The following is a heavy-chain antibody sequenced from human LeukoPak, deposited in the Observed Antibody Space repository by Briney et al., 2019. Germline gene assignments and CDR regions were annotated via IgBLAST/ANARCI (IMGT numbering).Heavy chain of an antibody. V-gene: IGHV3-13*01. Sequence: GGSLRLSCAASGFTFSSYGMHWVRHATGKGLEWVSAIGTAGDTYYPGSVKGRFTISRENAKNSLYLQMNSLRAEDTAVYYCARDGGDWFDPWGQGTLVTVSS. D-gene: IGHD2-15*01. CDR3: ARDGGDWFDP. J-gene: IGHJ5*02. CDR2: IGTAGDT. CDR1: GFTFSSYG.